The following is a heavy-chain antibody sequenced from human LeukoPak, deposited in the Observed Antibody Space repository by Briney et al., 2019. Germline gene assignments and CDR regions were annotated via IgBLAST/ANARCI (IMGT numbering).Heavy chain of an antibody. D-gene: IGHD2-15*01. CDR3: AKDSSQVGVGYFDY. J-gene: IGHJ4*02. V-gene: IGHV3-53*05. Sequence: GGSLRLSCAASGFTVSSNYMSWVRQAPGKGLEWVSVIYSGGSTYYADSVKGRFTISRDNSKNTLYLQMNSLRAEDTAVYYCAKDSSQVGVGYFDYWGQGTLVTVSS. CDR1: GFTVSSNY. CDR2: IYSGGST.